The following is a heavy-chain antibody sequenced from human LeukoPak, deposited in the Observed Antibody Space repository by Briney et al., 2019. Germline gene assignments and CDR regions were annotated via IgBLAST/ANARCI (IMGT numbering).Heavy chain of an antibody. V-gene: IGHV1-18*01. D-gene: IGHD2-2*01. CDR1: GYTFTTYG. Sequence: GASVKVSCKASGYTFTTYGISWVRQAPGQGLEWMGWVSAYNGNTNYAQKLQGRVTMTTDTSANTAYMELGSLRSDDTAVYYCARGLPTAQARDAFDIWGQGTMVTVSS. CDR2: VSAYNGNT. J-gene: IGHJ3*02. CDR3: ARGLPTAQARDAFDI.